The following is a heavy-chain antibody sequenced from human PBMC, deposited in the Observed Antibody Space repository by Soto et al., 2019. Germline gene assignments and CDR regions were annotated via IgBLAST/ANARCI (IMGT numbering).Heavy chain of an antibody. CDR3: AKGGYYYDTSGPTFEY. V-gene: IGHV3-23*01. CDR2: ISGSGGTS. CDR1: GFTFSSYA. Sequence: GGSLRLSCSAFGFTFSSYAMSWVRQAPGKGLEWVSSISGSGGTSYYADSVKGRFTLSRDNSKNTLYLQMNSLRAEDTAVYYCAKGGYYYDTSGPTFEYWGQGTLVTVSS. J-gene: IGHJ4*02. D-gene: IGHD3-22*01.